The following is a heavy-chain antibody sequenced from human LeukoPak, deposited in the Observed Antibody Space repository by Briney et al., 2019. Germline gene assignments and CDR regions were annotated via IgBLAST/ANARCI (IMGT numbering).Heavy chain of an antibody. D-gene: IGHD3-16*02. Sequence: GGSLRLSCAASGFTFSSYGMHWVRQAPGKGLEWVAFIRYDGSNKYYADSVKGRFTISRDNSKNTLYLQMNSLGAEDTAVYYCAKDNYIYVWGSYRESDYFDYWGQGTLVTVSS. J-gene: IGHJ4*02. CDR1: GFTFSSYG. CDR2: IRYDGSNK. V-gene: IGHV3-30*02. CDR3: AKDNYIYVWGSYRESDYFDY.